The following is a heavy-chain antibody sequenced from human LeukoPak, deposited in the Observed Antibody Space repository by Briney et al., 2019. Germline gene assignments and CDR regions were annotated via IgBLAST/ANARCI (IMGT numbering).Heavy chain of an antibody. CDR1: GGSISSYF. V-gene: IGHV4-59*01. D-gene: IGHD3-10*01. CDR2: IYYSGST. CDR3: ARAGITLVRGVIIGGMDV. Sequence: SETLSLTCTVSGGSISSYFWSWIRRPPGKGLEWIGYIYYSGSTNYNPSLKSRVTISVDTSMNQFSLNLSSVTAADTAVYYCARAGITLVRGVIIGGMDVWGKGTTVTVSS. J-gene: IGHJ6*04.